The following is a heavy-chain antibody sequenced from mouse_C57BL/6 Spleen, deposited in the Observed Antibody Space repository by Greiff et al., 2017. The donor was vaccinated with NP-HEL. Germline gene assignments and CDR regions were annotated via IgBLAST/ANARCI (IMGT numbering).Heavy chain of an antibody. Sequence: VQLQESGAELVKPGASVKMSCKASGYTFTSYWITWVKQRPGQGLEWIGDIYPGSGSTNYNEKFKSKATLTVDTSSSTAYMQLSSLTSEDSAVYYCARHYGSSERYFDVWGTGTTVTVSS. D-gene: IGHD1-1*01. J-gene: IGHJ1*03. CDR2: IYPGSGST. CDR1: GYTFTSYW. V-gene: IGHV1-55*01. CDR3: ARHYGSSERYFDV.